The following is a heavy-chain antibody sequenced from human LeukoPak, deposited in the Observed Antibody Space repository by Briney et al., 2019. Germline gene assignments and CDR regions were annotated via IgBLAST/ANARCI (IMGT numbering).Heavy chain of an antibody. CDR1: GGSFSGYY. D-gene: IGHD5-18*01. Sequence: SETLSLTCAVYGGSFSGYYWSWIRQLPGKGLEWIGEISHSGSTNYNPSLKSRVTISVDTSKNQFSLKLSSVTAADTAVYYCARGGLVILDTAMVPLGYFDYWGQGTLVTVSS. CDR3: ARGGLVILDTAMVPLGYFDY. J-gene: IGHJ4*02. CDR2: ISHSGST. V-gene: IGHV4-34*01.